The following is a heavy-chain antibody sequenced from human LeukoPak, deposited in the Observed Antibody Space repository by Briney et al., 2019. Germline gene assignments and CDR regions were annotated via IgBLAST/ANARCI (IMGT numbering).Heavy chain of an antibody. Sequence: SETLSLTCTVSGGSISSYYWSWIRQPPGKGLEWIGYIYYSGSTNYKSSLKSRVTISVDTSKNQFSLKLSSVTAADTAVYYCARVTGYMIEDYFDYWGQGTLVSVSS. CDR2: IYYSGST. CDR3: ARVTGYMIEDYFDY. CDR1: GGSISSYY. D-gene: IGHD3-22*01. J-gene: IGHJ4*02. V-gene: IGHV4-59*01.